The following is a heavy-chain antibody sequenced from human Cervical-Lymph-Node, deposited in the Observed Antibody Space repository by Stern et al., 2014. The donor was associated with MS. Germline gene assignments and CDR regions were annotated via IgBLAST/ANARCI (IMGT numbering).Heavy chain of an antibody. CDR1: GYIFTDSY. CDR2: INPRTGGP. J-gene: IGHJ4*02. Sequence: QVQLVESGAEVKKPGASVKVSCKGSGYIFTDSYPHWGRQAPGQGLEWMGWINPRTGGPIYAPKFQGRVTMTRDTSINTAYMELRSLRSDDTAIYYCVREGRRHNEYHYDYWGQGTLVTVSS. CDR3: VREGRRHNEYHYDY. V-gene: IGHV1-2*02. D-gene: IGHD2-15*01.